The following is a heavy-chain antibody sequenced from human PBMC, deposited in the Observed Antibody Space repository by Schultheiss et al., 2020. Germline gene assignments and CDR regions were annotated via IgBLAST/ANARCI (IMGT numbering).Heavy chain of an antibody. Sequence: SVKVSCKASGGTFSSYAISWVRQAPGQGLEWMGGIIPIFGTANYAQKFQGRVTITADESTSTAYMELSSLRSEDTAVYYCARATPNPRGWWGYYYYYGMDVWGQGTTVTGSS. CDR2: IIPIFGTA. J-gene: IGHJ6*02. D-gene: IGHD6-19*01. V-gene: IGHV1-69*13. CDR1: GGTFSSYA. CDR3: ARATPNPRGWWGYYYYYGMDV.